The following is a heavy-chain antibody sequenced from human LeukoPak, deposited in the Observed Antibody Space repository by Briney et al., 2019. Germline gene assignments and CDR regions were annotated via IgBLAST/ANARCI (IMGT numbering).Heavy chain of an antibody. CDR3: ARGPVSSSGFFDY. CDR2: IKQDGSEK. V-gene: IGHV3-7*03. Sequence: GGSLRLSCAASGFTFSSSAMHWVRQAPGKGLEWVANIKQDGSEKYYVDSVKGRFSISRDNAKKSLYLQMNSLRAEDTAVYYCARGPVSSSGFFDYWGQGTLVTVSS. D-gene: IGHD3-22*01. CDR1: GFTFSSSA. J-gene: IGHJ4*02.